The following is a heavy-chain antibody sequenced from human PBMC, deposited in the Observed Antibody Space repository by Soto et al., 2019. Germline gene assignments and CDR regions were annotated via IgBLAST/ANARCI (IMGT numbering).Heavy chain of an antibody. J-gene: IGHJ4*02. CDR3: VRELGLAY. CDR2: INKDGSQK. V-gene: IGHV3-7*03. Sequence: LRLSCAASGFTLSNYWMTWVRQAPGKGLEWVANINKDGSQKNYVDSVKGRFTIARDNGQNSLSLQINSLSVEDTAVYYCVRELGLAYWGQGALVTVYS. CDR1: GFTLSNYW. D-gene: IGHD7-27*01.